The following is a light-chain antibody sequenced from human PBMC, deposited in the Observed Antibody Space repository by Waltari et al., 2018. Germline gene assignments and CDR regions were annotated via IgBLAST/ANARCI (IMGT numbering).Light chain of an antibody. Sequence: DIQMTQSPSSLSASVGDRVTITCRASQSISSYLTWYQQKPGKAPKLLISAASSLQSGVPSRFSGSGSGTDFTLTISGLRPEDFATYYCQQSYSSPPWTFGQGTKVEIK. CDR3: QQSYSSPPWT. CDR1: QSISSY. CDR2: AAS. V-gene: IGKV1-39*01. J-gene: IGKJ1*01.